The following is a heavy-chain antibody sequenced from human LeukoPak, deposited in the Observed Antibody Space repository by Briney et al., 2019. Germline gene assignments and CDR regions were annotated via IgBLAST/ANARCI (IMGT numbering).Heavy chain of an antibody. V-gene: IGHV3-23*01. D-gene: IGHD1-20*01. CDR2: ISGSGGST. J-gene: IGHJ4*02. CDR3: AKVVSNWNYFDY. CDR1: GFTFSSYA. Sequence: GGSLRLSCAASGFTFSSYAMSWVRQAPGKGLEWVSAISGSGGSTYYADSVKGRFSISRDNSKNTLYLQMNSLRAEDTAVYYCAKVVSNWNYFDYWGQGTLVTVSS.